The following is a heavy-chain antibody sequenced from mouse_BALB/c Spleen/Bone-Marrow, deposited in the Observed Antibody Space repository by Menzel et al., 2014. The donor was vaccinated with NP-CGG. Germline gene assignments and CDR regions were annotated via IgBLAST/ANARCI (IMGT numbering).Heavy chain of an antibody. Sequence: EVMLVESGGGLVKPGGPLKLSCAASGFTFSSYGMSWVRQTPEKRLEWVATISGGGSYTYYPDSVKGRFTISRDNAKNNLYLQMSSLRSEDTALYYCARLYYDYDGGAYWGQGTLVTVSA. V-gene: IGHV5-9-2*01. D-gene: IGHD2-4*01. CDR2: ISGGGSYT. J-gene: IGHJ3*01. CDR1: GFTFSSYG. CDR3: ARLYYDYDGGAY.